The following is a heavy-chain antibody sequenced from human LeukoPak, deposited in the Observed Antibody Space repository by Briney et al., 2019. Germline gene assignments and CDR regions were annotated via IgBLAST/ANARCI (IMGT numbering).Heavy chain of an antibody. CDR1: GFTFSSYA. CDR3: AKSDVVVPAAPIDY. V-gene: IGHV3-23*01. CDR2: ISGSGGST. J-gene: IGHJ4*02. Sequence: PGGSLRLPCAASGFTFSSYAMSWVRQAPGKGLEWVSAISGSGGSTYYADSVKGRFTISRDNSKNTLYLQMNSLRAEDTAVYYCAKSDVVVPAAPIDYWGQGTLVTVSS. D-gene: IGHD2-2*01.